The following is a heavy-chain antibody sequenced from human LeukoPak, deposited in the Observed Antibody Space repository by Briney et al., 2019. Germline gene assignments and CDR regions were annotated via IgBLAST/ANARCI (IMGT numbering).Heavy chain of an antibody. D-gene: IGHD2-2*01. J-gene: IGHJ6*02. V-gene: IGHV1-2*06. CDR1: EYTFTGYY. CDR3: ATLYQLPLNYYYYGMDV. CDR2: INPNSGGT. Sequence: GASVKVSCKASEYTFTGYYMHWVRQAPGQGLEWMGRINPNSGGTNYAQKFQGRVTMTRDTSISTAYMELSRLRSDDTAVYYCATLYQLPLNYYYYGMDVWGQGTTVTVSS.